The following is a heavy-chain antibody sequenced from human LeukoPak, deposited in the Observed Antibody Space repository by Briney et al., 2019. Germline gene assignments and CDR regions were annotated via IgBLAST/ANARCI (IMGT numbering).Heavy chain of an antibody. CDR1: GGTFSSYA. CDR2: IIPIFGTA. Sequence: ASVKVSCKASGGTFSSYAISWVRQAPGQGLEWMGGIIPIFGTANYAQKFQGRVTITADESTSTAYMELSSLRSEDTAVYYCARDYSYCSSTSCYSEWLRSLWGQGTLVTVSS. CDR3: ARDYSYCSSTSCYSEWLRSL. V-gene: IGHV1-69*13. D-gene: IGHD2-2*01. J-gene: IGHJ4*02.